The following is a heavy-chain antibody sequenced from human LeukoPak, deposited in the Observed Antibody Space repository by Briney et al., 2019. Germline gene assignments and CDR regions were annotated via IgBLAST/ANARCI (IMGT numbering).Heavy chain of an antibody. CDR3: AKGALPWYYDSSGYCPDY. CDR2: IYYSGTI. J-gene: IGHJ4*01. Sequence: ASETLSLTRTVPGGSIRSGGYSWSWIRQHPGKGLEWIEYIYYSGTIYYNPSLRSRFPIPVQTPKNQFSLKLSSVTPAHPPVYYCAKGALPWYYDSSGYCPDYWGQGTLVTVSS. CDR1: GGSIRSGGYS. V-gene: IGHV4-31*03. D-gene: IGHD3-22*01.